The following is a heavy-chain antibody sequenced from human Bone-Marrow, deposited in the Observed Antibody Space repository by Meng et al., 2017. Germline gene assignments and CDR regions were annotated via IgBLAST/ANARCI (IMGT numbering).Heavy chain of an antibody. V-gene: IGHV3-48*03. D-gene: IGHD4-17*01. J-gene: IGHJ6*02. CDR1: GFTFSSYE. Sequence: GESLKISCAASGFTFSSYEMNWVRQAPGKGLEWVSYISNSGSTIYYADSVKGRFTISRDNVKNSLYLQMNSLRAEDTAVYYCARENGDSTTVYGMDVWGQGTTVTVSS. CDR2: ISNSGSTI. CDR3: ARENGDSTTVYGMDV.